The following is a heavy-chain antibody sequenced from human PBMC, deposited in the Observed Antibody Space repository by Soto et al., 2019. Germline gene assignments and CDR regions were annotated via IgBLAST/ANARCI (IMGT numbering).Heavy chain of an antibody. J-gene: IGHJ5*02. D-gene: IGHD3-10*01. CDR3: ARVTSMVRGVIDNWFDP. CDR2: IIPMYGPA. CDR1: GGTFSSYA. Sequence: QVPLVQSGAGVKKPGSSVMVSCKASGGTFSSYAIHWVRQAPGQGLEWMGGIIPMYGPAKYAQRFQGRVTITADESTTTVYMELTSLTSQDTAVYYCARVTSMVRGVIDNWFDPWGHGTLVTVSS. V-gene: IGHV1-69*01.